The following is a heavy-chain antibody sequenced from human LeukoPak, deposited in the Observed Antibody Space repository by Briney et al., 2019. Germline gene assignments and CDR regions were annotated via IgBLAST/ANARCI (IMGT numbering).Heavy chain of an antibody. V-gene: IGHV4-61*01. Sequence: SETLSLTCTVSGGSIGSSYYYWGWIRQPPGKGLEWIGYIYYSGTTKQNPSLKSRVTLSVDTSKNQLYLKLNSVTAADTAVYYCARDSRGYYDSSGYFDHWGQGTLVTVSS. J-gene: IGHJ4*02. CDR1: GGSIGSSYYY. D-gene: IGHD3-22*01. CDR3: ARDSRGYYDSSGYFDH. CDR2: IYYSGTT.